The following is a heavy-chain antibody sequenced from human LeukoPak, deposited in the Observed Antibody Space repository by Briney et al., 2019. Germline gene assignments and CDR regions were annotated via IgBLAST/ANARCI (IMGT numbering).Heavy chain of an antibody. CDR2: IYYSGST. J-gene: IGHJ4*02. CDR3: ARESDLGSIDY. D-gene: IGHD2/OR15-2a*01. V-gene: IGHV4-39*07. CDR1: GGSISSSSYY. Sequence: PSETLSLTCTVSGGSISSSSYYWGWIRQPPGKGLEWIGSIYYSGSTNYNPSLKSRVTISVDTSKNQFSLKLSFVTAADTAVYYCARESDLGSIDYWGQGTLVTVSS.